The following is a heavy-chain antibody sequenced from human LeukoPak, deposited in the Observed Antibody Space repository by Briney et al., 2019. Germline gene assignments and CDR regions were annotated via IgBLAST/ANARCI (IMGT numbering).Heavy chain of an antibody. CDR1: GYSISSGYY. Sequence: SETLSLTCTVSGYSISSGYYWGWIRQPPGKGLEWIGSIYHSGSTYYNPSLKSRVTISVDTSKNQFSLKLSSVTAADTAVYYCARTYGSGSSGDYWGQGTLVTVSS. CDR3: ARTYGSGSSGDY. V-gene: IGHV4-38-2*02. J-gene: IGHJ4*02. D-gene: IGHD3-10*01. CDR2: IYHSGST.